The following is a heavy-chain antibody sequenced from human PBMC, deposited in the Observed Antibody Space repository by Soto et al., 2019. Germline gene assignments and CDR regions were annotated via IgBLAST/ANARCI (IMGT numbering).Heavy chain of an antibody. D-gene: IGHD4-4*01. J-gene: IGHJ3*01. CDR1: GFTFSSYG. CDR3: AKQHSDLVIGAFDV. Sequence: GGSLRLSCAASGFTFSSYGMHWVRQAPGKGLEWVAVISYDGTYQYYADSVKGRFTISRDNSGNSVALQMNSLRPEDTAVYYCAKQHSDLVIGAFDVWGPGAVVTVSS. V-gene: IGHV3-30*18. CDR2: ISYDGTYQ.